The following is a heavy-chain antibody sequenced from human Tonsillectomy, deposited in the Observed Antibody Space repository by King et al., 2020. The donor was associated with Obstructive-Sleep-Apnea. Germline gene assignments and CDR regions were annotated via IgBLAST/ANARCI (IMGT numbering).Heavy chain of an antibody. CDR2: ISWNSDSI. CDR1: GFTFDDYA. J-gene: IGHJ4*02. D-gene: IGHD2-15*01. Sequence: VQLVESGGGLVQPGRSLRLSCAASGFTFDDYAMHWVRQGPGKGLEWVSSISWNSDSIYYADSVKGRFTISRDNAKNSLFLQMNSLRAEDTALYYCVKDSTPHVFYYFEYWGQGTLVTVSS. CDR3: VKDSTPHVFYYFEY. V-gene: IGHV3-9*01.